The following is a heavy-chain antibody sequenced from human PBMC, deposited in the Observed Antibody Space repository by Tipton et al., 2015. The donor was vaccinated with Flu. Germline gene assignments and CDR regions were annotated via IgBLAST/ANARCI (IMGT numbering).Heavy chain of an antibody. Sequence: QLVQSGAEVKKPGSSVKVSCKASGGTFSGYAISWVRQAPGQGLEWMGRIIPISATANYAQKFQGRVTITADESTSSAYMELNSLRSEDTAVYYCPRDTYSPGYGSPLYFDYWGKGTLVTVSS. V-gene: IGHV1-69*15. J-gene: IGHJ4*02. D-gene: IGHD5-18*01. CDR3: PRDTYSPGYGSPLYFDY. CDR2: IIPISATA. CDR1: GGTFSGYA.